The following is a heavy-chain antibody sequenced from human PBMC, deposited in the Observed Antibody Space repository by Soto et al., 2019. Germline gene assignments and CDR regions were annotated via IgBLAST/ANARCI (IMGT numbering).Heavy chain of an antibody. Sequence: SETLSLTCTVSGGSISSYYWSWIRQPPGKGLEWIGYIYYSGSTNYNPSLKSRVTISVDTSKNQFSLKLSSVTAADTAVYYCARDLGGWYGDYYYYGMDLWGQGTTVTVSS. J-gene: IGHJ6*02. CDR3: ARDLGGWYGDYYYYGMDL. CDR1: GGSISSYY. D-gene: IGHD6-19*01. V-gene: IGHV4-59*01. CDR2: IYYSGST.